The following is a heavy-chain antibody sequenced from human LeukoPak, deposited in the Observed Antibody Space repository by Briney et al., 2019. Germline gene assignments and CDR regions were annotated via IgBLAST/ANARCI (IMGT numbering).Heavy chain of an antibody. D-gene: IGHD2-15*01. CDR3: ARDRCSGGSCTPSRFDY. Sequence: PGGSLRLSCAASGFTFSSYAMSWVRHAPGKGLEWVSAISGSGGSTYYADSVKGRFTISRDNSKNTLYLQMNSLRAEDTAVYYCARDRCSGGSCTPSRFDYWGQGTLVTVSS. CDR2: ISGSGGST. V-gene: IGHV3-23*01. CDR1: GFTFSSYA. J-gene: IGHJ4*02.